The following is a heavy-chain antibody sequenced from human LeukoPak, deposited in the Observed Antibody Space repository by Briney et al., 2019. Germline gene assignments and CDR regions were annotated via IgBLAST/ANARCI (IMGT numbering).Heavy chain of an antibody. CDR2: ISAYSGDT. J-gene: IGHJ4*02. CDR3: ARVYDFWSPIDY. V-gene: IGHV1-18*01. Sequence: ASVKVSCKASGYPFTSYGFNWVRQAPGQGLGWMGWISAYSGDTNYAQKFQGRVTVTTDTSTRTAYMDLRGLTSDDTAVYYCARVYDFWSPIDYWGQGTLVTVSS. CDR1: GYPFTSYG. D-gene: IGHD3-3*01.